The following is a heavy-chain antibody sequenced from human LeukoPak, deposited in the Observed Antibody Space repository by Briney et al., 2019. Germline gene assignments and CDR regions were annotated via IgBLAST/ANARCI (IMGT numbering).Heavy chain of an antibody. CDR1: GFTFSIYN. CDR2: IGHNGNDK. Sequence: GGSLRLSCAASGFTFSIYNMHWVRQAPGKGLEWVTFIGHNGNDKYYADSVKGRFTISRDNAKNSLYLQMNSLRAEDTAVYYCARGPWDLNCTNGVCYIGTHNWFDPWGQGTLVTVSS. J-gene: IGHJ5*02. V-gene: IGHV3-30*02. CDR3: ARGPWDLNCTNGVCYIGTHNWFDP. D-gene: IGHD2-8*01.